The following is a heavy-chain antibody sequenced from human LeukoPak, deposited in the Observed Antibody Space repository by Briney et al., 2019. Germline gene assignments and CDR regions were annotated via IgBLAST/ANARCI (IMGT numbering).Heavy chain of an antibody. CDR1: GFSVSSNY. CDR3: ASASAWYRIVY. CDR2: IYSGGTT. V-gene: IGHV3-66*01. J-gene: IGHJ4*02. Sequence: GGSLRLSCAVSGFSVSSNYMSWVRQAPGKGLVWVSLIYSGGTTYYGDAVKGRFTISRDNSKNTLYLQMSSLRAEDTAVYYCASASAWYRIVYWGQGTLVTVSS. D-gene: IGHD6-19*01.